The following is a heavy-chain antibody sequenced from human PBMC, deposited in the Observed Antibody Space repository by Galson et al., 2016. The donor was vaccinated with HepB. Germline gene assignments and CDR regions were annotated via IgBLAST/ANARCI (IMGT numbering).Heavy chain of an antibody. J-gene: IGHJ5*02. Sequence: SLRLSCAASGLIFSNHAMNWVRQAPGQGLEWVAVTSHDGSNEYYADSVKGRFAISRDNPKNALYLQMNSLTAGDTAVYYCAKGGPGIAVPADLWGQGTLVTVSS. CDR1: GLIFSNHA. CDR2: TSHDGSNE. V-gene: IGHV3-30*18. CDR3: AKGGPGIAVPADL. D-gene: IGHD6-19*01.